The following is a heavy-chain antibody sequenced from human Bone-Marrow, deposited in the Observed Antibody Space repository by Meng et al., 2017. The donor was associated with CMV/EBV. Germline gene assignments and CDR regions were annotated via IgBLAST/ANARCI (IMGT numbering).Heavy chain of an antibody. V-gene: IGHV3-30*19. D-gene: IGHD3-22*01. CDR1: GFTFDSYG. CDR2: ISYDGSNK. J-gene: IGHJ3*02. CDR3: ARNRSPDSSGAFDI. Sequence: GESLKISCVASGFTFDSYGMHWVRQAPGKGLEWVAVISYDGSNKYYADSVKGRFTISRDNSKNTLYLQMNSLRAEDTAVYYCARNRSPDSSGAFDIWGQGTMVTVSS.